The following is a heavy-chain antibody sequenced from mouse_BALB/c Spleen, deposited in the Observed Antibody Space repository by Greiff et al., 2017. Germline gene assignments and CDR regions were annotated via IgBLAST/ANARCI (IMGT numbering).Heavy chain of an antibody. D-gene: IGHD2-3*01. V-gene: IGHV1-9*01. J-gene: IGHJ2*01. CDR2: ILPGSGST. Sequence: QVQLKESGAELMKPGASVKISCKATGYTFSSYWIEWVKQRPGHGLEWIGEILPGSGSTNYNEKFKGKATFTADTSSNTAYMQLSSLTSEDSAVYYFARREGDGYYFDYWGQGTTLTVSS. CDR1: GYTFSSYW. CDR3: ARREGDGYYFDY.